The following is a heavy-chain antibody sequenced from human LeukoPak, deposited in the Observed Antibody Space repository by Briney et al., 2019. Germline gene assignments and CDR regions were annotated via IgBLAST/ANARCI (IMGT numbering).Heavy chain of an antibody. CDR3: TAYGDSDY. D-gene: IGHD4-17*01. Sequence: PGGSLRLSCAASGFTFSDSTMHWVRQASGKGLEWVGRIKSKPNSYVTAYAASVKGRFTISRDDSKNTAYLQMNSLKTEDTAVYYCTAYGDSDYWGQGTLVTVSS. J-gene: IGHJ4*02. CDR1: GFTFSDST. CDR2: IKSKPNSYVT. V-gene: IGHV3-73*01.